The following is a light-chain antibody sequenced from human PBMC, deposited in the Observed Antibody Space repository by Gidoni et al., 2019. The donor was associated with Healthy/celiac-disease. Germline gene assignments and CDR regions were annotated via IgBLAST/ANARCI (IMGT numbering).Light chain of an antibody. V-gene: IGKV2-28*01. CDR2: LGS. J-gene: IGKJ3*01. CDR3: MQALQSPFT. Sequence: IGMTQSPLSLPVTPGEPASISCRSSPSLLHSNGYNYLDWYLQKPGQSPQLLIYLGSNRASGVPDRFSGSGSGTDFTLKISRVEAEDVGVYYCMQALQSPFTFGPGTKVDIK. CDR1: PSLLHSNGYNY.